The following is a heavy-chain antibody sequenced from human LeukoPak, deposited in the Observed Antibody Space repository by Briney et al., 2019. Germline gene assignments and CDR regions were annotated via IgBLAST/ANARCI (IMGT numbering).Heavy chain of an antibody. Sequence: SETLSLTCAVYGGSFSGYYWSWIRQPPGKGLEWIGEINHSGSTNYNPSLKSRVTISVDTSKNQFSLKLSSVTAAGTAVYYCARTVGSRIAAAGTPPYFDYWGQGTLVTVSS. CDR2: INHSGST. CDR3: ARTVGSRIAAAGTPPYFDY. J-gene: IGHJ4*02. D-gene: IGHD6-13*01. V-gene: IGHV4-34*01. CDR1: GGSFSGYY.